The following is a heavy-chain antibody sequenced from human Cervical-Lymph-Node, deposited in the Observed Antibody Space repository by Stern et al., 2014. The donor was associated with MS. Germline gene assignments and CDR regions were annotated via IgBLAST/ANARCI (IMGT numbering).Heavy chain of an antibody. CDR3: AKDISSGRWEAQYYYGMDV. D-gene: IGHD6-19*01. Sequence: EVQLVQSGGGLVQPGRSLRLSCAGSRFNFDDYAMHWVRQAPGRGLEWVSSISWNSGSMEYADSVKGRFTSPRDTAKNSLDLKMDSLRVEDTAIYYCAKDISSGRWEAQYYYGMDVWGQGTTVTVSS. CDR2: ISWNSGSM. V-gene: IGHV3-9*01. J-gene: IGHJ6*02. CDR1: RFNFDDYA.